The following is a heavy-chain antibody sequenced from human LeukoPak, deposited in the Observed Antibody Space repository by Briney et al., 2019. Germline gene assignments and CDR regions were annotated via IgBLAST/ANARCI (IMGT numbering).Heavy chain of an antibody. J-gene: IGHJ4*02. D-gene: IGHD3-22*01. CDR1: GYSISSGYY. Sequence: SETLSLTCTVSGYSISSGYYWGWIRQPPGKGLEWIGSIYHSGSTYYNPSLKSRVTISVDTSKNQFSLKLSSVTAADTAVYYCASILRDDSSAVYFDYWGQGTLVTVSS. V-gene: IGHV4-38-2*02. CDR3: ASILRDDSSAVYFDY. CDR2: IYHSGST.